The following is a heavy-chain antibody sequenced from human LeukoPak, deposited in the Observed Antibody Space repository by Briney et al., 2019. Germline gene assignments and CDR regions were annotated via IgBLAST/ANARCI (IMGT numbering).Heavy chain of an antibody. J-gene: IGHJ6*03. V-gene: IGHV3-7*01. D-gene: IGHD3-16*02. CDR2: IKQDGSEK. CDR3: ARDRGLRLGELSLYRGYYYYYYMDV. Sequence: GGSLRLSCAASGFTFSSYWMSWVRQAPGKGLEWVANIKQDGSEKYYVDSVKGRFTISRDNAKNSLYLQMNSLRAEDTAVYYCARDRGLRLGELSLYRGYYYYYYMDVWGKGTTVTVSS. CDR1: GFTFSSYW.